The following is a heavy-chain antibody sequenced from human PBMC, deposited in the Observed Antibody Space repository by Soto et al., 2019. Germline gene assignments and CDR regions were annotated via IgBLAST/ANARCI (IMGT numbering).Heavy chain of an antibody. J-gene: IGHJ4*02. V-gene: IGHV2-5*02. CDR3: AHRRSYCSGGSCSSGFDY. CDR1: GFSLSTSGVG. CDR2: IYWDDDK. D-gene: IGHD2-15*01. Sequence: QITLKESGPPLVKPTQTLTLTCTFSGFSLSTSGVGVGWIRQPPGKALEWLALIYWDDDKRYSPSLKSRLTITKDTSKTQVVLTMTNMDPVDTATYYCAHRRSYCSGGSCSSGFDYWGQGTLVTVSS.